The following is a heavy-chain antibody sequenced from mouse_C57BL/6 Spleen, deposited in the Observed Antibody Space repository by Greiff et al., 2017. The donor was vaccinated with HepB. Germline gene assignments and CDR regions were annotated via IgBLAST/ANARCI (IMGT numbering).Heavy chain of an antibody. J-gene: IGHJ2*01. CDR3: ARQVERYYFDY. CDR2: INPNNGGT. V-gene: IGHV1-26*01. CDR1: GYTFTDYY. Sequence: VQLQQSGPELVKPGASVKISCKASGYTFTDYYMNWVKQSHGKSLEWIGDINPNNGGTSYNQKFKGKATLTVDKSSSTAYMELRSLTSEDSAVYYCARQVERYYFDYWGQGTTLTVSS. D-gene: IGHD1-1*01.